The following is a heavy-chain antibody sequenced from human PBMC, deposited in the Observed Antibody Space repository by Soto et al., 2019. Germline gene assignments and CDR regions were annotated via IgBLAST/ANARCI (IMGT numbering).Heavy chain of an antibody. J-gene: IGHJ5*01. CDR1: GFTFSSYS. D-gene: IGHD2-8*01. V-gene: IGHV3-48*01. CDR3: ARVSMVYADPFAIDT. Sequence: GVSLRLSCAASGFTFSSYSINWVRQAPGKGLEWVSYISSSSSTIYYADSVKGRFTISRDNAKNSLYLQMNSLRAEDTAVYYCARVSMVYADPFAIDTWGQRTLLTVSS. CDR2: ISSSSSTI.